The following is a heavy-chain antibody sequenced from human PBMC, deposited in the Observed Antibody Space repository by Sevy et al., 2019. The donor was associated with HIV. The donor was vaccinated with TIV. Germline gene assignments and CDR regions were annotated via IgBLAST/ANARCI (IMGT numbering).Heavy chain of an antibody. CDR3: ASCPYYYDSIGYFDE. J-gene: IGHJ4*02. V-gene: IGHV3-33*08. CDR2: IWYAGNNT. D-gene: IGHD3-22*01. Sequence: GGSLRLSCAASGFTFSDYGMHWVRQAPGKGLEWVALIWYAGNNTSYADSVKGRFTISRDNSKNTLYLQMNSLRAEDTAVYYCASCPYYYDSIGYFDEWGQGTLVTVSS. CDR1: GFTFSDYG.